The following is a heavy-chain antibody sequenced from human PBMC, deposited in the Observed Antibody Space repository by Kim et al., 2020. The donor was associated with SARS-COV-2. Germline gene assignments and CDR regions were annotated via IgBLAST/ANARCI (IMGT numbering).Heavy chain of an antibody. CDR1: GFTFSSYW. Sequence: GGSLRLSCAASGFTFSSYWMSWVRQAPGKGLEWVANIKQDGSEKYYVDSVKGRFTISRDNAKNSLYLQMNSLRAEDTAVYYCARAPYGSGSYNIHYWGQGTLVTVSS. D-gene: IGHD3-10*01. V-gene: IGHV3-7*03. CDR3: ARAPYGSGSYNIHY. CDR2: IKQDGSEK. J-gene: IGHJ4*02.